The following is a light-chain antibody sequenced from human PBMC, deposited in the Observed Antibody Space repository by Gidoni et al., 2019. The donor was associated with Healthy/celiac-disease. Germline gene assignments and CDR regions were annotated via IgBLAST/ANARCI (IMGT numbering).Light chain of an antibody. CDR3: QQYDNLPIT. J-gene: IGKJ5*01. CDR2: DAS. CDR1: QDISNY. V-gene: IGKV1-33*01. Sequence: DIQMTQSPSSLSASVGDRVTITCLASQDISNYLNWYQQKPGKAPKLLIYDASSLETGVPSRFSGSGSGTDFTFTISSLQPEDIATYYCQQYDNLPITFGQGTRLEIK.